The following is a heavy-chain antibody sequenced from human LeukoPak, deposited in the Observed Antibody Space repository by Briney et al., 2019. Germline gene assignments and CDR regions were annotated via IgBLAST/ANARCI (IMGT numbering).Heavy chain of an antibody. CDR1: GFIFTNYW. CDR3: VRGSLRLPRSTPDY. V-gene: IGHV3-74*03. J-gene: IGHJ4*02. D-gene: IGHD2-21*02. CDR2: ISSDGSDT. Sequence: GGSLRLSCAVSGFIFTNYWMHWVRQDPGKGLVWVSYISSDGSDTKYADSVKGRFTISRDNAVNTLYLQMNSLRVEDTAVYYCVRGSLRLPRSTPDYWGQGTLVTVSS.